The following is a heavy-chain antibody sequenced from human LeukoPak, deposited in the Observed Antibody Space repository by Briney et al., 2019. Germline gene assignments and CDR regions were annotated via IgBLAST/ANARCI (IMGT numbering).Heavy chain of an antibody. Sequence: GASVKVSCKASGYTLTGYYMHWVRQAPGQGLEWMGWINPNSGGTNYAQKFQGRVTMTRDTSISTAYMELSRLRSDDTAVYYCARGGPVVVAATPYWGQGTLVTVSS. D-gene: IGHD2-15*01. CDR3: ARGGPVVVAATPY. CDR2: INPNSGGT. J-gene: IGHJ4*02. CDR1: GYTLTGYY. V-gene: IGHV1-2*02.